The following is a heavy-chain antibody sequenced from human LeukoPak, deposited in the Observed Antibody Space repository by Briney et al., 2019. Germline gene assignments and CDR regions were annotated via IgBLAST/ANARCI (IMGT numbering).Heavy chain of an antibody. CDR1: GFTVSSNY. Sequence: GGSLRLSCAASGFTVSSNYMSWVRQAPGKGLEWVSVIYSGGSTYYADSVKGRFTISRHNSKNTLYLQMNSLRAEDTAVYYCARNPDRNYYYYYGMDVWGQGTTVTVSS. V-gene: IGHV3-53*04. J-gene: IGHJ6*02. D-gene: IGHD3-22*01. CDR3: ARNPDRNYYYYYGMDV. CDR2: IYSGGST.